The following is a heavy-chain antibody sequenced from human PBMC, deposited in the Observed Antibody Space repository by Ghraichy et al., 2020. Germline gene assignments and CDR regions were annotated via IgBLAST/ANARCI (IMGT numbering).Heavy chain of an antibody. CDR3: TREWWVVTTNFDY. V-gene: IGHV3-49*03. J-gene: IGHJ4*02. CDR1: GFTFGDYA. Sequence: GGSLRLSCTASGFTFGDYAMSWFRQAPGKGLEWVGFIRNKAYGGTTEYAASVKGRFIISRDDSKSIVYLQMNSLKTEDTAVYYCTREWWVVTTNFDYWGQGTLVTVSS. D-gene: IGHD2-21*02. CDR2: IRNKAYGGTT.